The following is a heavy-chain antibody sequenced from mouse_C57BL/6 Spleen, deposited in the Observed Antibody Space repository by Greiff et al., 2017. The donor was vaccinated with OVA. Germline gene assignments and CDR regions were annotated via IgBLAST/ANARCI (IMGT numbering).Heavy chain of an antibody. Sequence: QVQLQQPGAELVKPGASVKLSCKASGYTFTSYWLHWVKQRPGRGLEWIGRIDPTSGGTKYNEKFKSKATLTVDKPSSTAYMQLSSLTSEDSAVYYCARGGTTPLGDWFAYWGQGTLVTVSA. CDR1: GYTFTSYW. CDR2: IDPTSGGT. J-gene: IGHJ3*01. V-gene: IGHV1-72*01. CDR3: ARGGTTPLGDWFAY. D-gene: IGHD1-1*01.